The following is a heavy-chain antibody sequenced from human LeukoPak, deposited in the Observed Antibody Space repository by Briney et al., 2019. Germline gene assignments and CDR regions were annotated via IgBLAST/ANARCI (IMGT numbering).Heavy chain of an antibody. V-gene: IGHV3-30-3*01. Sequence: GGSLRLSCAGSGFSFSYYVMHWVRQAPGKGLEWVALIATDGGERYYADSVKGRFTISRDNSKNTLYVQMNSLRPEDTAIYYCARARGDSSPASRYFDYWGRGAPVTVSS. CDR1: GFSFSYYV. D-gene: IGHD5-18*01. CDR2: IATDGGER. CDR3: ARARGDSSPASRYFDY. J-gene: IGHJ4*02.